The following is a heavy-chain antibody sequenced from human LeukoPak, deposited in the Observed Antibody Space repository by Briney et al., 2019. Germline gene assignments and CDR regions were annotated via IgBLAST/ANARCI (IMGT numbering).Heavy chain of an antibody. D-gene: IGHD4-17*01. CDR1: GYIFTGYY. V-gene: IGHV1-2*04. CDR3: ARLGDDNWFDP. Sequence: ASVKASCKASGYIFTGYYMHWVRQAPGQGLEWMGWISPNSGGTNYAQKFQGWVTMTRDTSISTAYMELSRLRSDDTAVYYCARLGDDNWFDPWGQGTLVTVSS. CDR2: ISPNSGGT. J-gene: IGHJ5*02.